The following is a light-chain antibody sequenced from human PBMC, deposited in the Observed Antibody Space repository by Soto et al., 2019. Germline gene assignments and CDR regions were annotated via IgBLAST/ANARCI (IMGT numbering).Light chain of an antibody. J-gene: IGLJ2*01. CDR3: SSYTRSRGLD. V-gene: IGLV2-14*01. CDR2: DVS. CDR1: SSDIGGYTY. Sequence: QSVLTQPASVSGSPGQSITISCTGTSSDIGGYTYVSWYQQHPGEAPKLMIYDVSNRPSGVPNRFSGSKSGNTASLTISGLQAEDEADYYCSSYTRSRGLDFGGGTQLTVL.